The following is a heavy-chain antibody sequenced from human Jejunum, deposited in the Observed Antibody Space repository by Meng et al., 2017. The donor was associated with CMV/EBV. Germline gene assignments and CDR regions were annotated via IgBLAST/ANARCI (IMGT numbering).Heavy chain of an antibody. CDR1: GNRFNAFA. V-gene: IGHV7-4-1*04. Sequence: QVQLVQSGSEVRKPGASVTLSCKTSGNRFNAFAVNWVRQAPGQGLQWMGWMNTNTGSPTYAQEFKGRFVFSLDTSVTMTSLTITDPRPEDTAVYYCATDGWYAADWGQGTLVTVSS. D-gene: IGHD6-19*01. CDR2: MNTNTGSP. J-gene: IGHJ4*02. CDR3: ATDGWYAAD.